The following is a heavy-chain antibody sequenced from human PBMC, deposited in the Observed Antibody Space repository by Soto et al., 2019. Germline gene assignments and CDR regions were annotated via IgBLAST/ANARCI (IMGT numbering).Heavy chain of an antibody. D-gene: IGHD2-2*01. CDR3: ARHSGGCSSAKCSNYYYHYGLDV. Sequence: PGESLKISCKGSGYSFTSSWIAWVRQMPGKGLEWMGIIYPGDSDTKYSPSFQGQVTISADKSISTAYLQWSSLKASDTAMYYCARHSGGCSSAKCSNYYYHYGLDVWGQGTTVTVSS. CDR1: GYSFTSSW. J-gene: IGHJ6*02. V-gene: IGHV5-51*01. CDR2: IYPGDSDT.